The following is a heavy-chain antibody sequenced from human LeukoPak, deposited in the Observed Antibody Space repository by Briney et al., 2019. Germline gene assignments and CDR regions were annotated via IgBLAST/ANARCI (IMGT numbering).Heavy chain of an antibody. CDR3: AREGNYYDSSGYSYNWFDP. CDR1: GGSISSYY. D-gene: IGHD3-22*01. CDR2: IYYSGST. V-gene: IGHV4-59*01. J-gene: IGHJ5*02. Sequence: ASETLSLTCTVSGGSISSYYWSWIRQPPGKGLEWIGYIYYSGSTNYNPSLKSRVTISVDTSKNQFSLKLSSVTAADTAVYYCAREGNYYDSSGYSYNWFDPWGRGTLVTVSS.